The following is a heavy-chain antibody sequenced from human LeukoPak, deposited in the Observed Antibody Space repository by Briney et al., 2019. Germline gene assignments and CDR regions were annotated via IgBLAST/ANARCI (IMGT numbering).Heavy chain of an antibody. CDR2: IYYSGST. V-gene: IGHV4-59*12. Sequence: SETLSLTCTVSGGSISSYYWSWIRQPPGKGLEWLGYIYYSGSTNYNPSLKSRVTISVDTSKNQFSLKLSSVTAADTAVYYCAREVVVTMFDYWGQGTLVTVSS. J-gene: IGHJ4*02. CDR3: AREVVVTMFDY. D-gene: IGHD2-21*02. CDR1: GGSISSYY.